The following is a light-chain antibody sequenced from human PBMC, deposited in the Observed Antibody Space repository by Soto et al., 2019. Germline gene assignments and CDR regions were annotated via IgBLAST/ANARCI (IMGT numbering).Light chain of an antibody. CDR1: SSDVGGYNY. Sequence: QSVLTQPRSVSGSPGQSVTISCTGTSSDVGGYNYVSWYQQHPGKAPKLMIYDVSKRPSGVPDRFSGSKSGNTASLTISGLQAEDEADYYCCSYAGSYFYVFGTGTKLHRP. CDR3: CSYAGSYFYV. J-gene: IGLJ1*01. CDR2: DVS. V-gene: IGLV2-11*01.